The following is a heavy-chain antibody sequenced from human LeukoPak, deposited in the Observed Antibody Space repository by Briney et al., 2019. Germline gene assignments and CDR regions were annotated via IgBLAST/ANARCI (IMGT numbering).Heavy chain of an antibody. Sequence: GGSLRLSCAASGFTFSSYWMHWVRQAPGKGLVWLSRMNSDGSTTNYADSVKGRFTISRDNARNTLYLQMNSLRVADTAMYFCARDYDYFWGGYRYPFDYWGQGTLVTVSS. CDR2: MNSDGSTT. CDR1: GFTFSSYW. V-gene: IGHV3-74*01. D-gene: IGHD3-16*02. J-gene: IGHJ4*02. CDR3: ARDYDYFWGGYRYPFDY.